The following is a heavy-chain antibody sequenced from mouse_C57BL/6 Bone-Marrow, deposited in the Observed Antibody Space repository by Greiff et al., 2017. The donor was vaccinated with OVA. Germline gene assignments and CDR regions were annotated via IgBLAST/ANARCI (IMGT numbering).Heavy chain of an antibody. D-gene: IGHD1-1*01. J-gene: IGHJ1*03. CDR1: GYTFTDYY. V-gene: IGHV1-19*01. CDR3: ARSSTTVVATDFDV. Sequence: EVQLQQSGPVLVKPGASVKMSCKASGYTFTDYYMNWVKQSHGKSLEWIGVINPYNGGTSYNQKFKGKATLTVDKSSSTAYMELNSLTSEDSAVYYCARSSTTVVATDFDVWAQGPRSPSPQ. CDR2: INPYNGGT.